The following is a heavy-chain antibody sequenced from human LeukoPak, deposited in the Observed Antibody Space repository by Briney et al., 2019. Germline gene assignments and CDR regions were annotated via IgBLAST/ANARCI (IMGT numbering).Heavy chain of an antibody. CDR2: IYYSGST. J-gene: IGHJ4*02. CDR1: SGSISTSNYY. V-gene: IGHV4-61*01. Sequence: SETLSLTCTVSSGSISTSNYYWSWIRQPPGKGLEWIGYIYYSGSTNYNPSLKSRVTISVDTSKNQFSLKLSSVTAADTAVYYCARGAVSFDYWGQGTLVTVSS. CDR3: ARGAVSFDY.